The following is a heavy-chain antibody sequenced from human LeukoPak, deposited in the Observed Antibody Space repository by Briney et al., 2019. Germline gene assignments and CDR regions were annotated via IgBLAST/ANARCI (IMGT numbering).Heavy chain of an antibody. Sequence: SETLSLTCAVYGGSFSGYYWSWIRQPPGKGLEWIGEINHSGSTNYNPSLKSRVTISVDTSKNQFSLKLSSVTAADTAVYYCARVLRVVVPAAKYNWFDPWGQGTLVTVSS. V-gene: IGHV4-34*01. J-gene: IGHJ5*02. CDR2: INHSGST. CDR3: ARVLRVVVPAAKYNWFDP. D-gene: IGHD2-2*01. CDR1: GGSFSGYY.